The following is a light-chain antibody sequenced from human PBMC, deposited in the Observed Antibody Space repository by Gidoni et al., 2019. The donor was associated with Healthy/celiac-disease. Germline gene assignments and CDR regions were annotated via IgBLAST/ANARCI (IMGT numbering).Light chain of an antibody. J-gene: IGKJ1*01. CDR1: QSVSSSY. Sequence: EFVLTQSPGTLSLSPGERATLSCRASQSVSSSYLDWYQQKPGQAPRLLIYGASSRATGIPDRFSGSGSGTDFTLTISRLEPEDFAVYYCQQYRAFGQGTKVEIK. CDR3: QQYRA. CDR2: GAS. V-gene: IGKV3-20*01.